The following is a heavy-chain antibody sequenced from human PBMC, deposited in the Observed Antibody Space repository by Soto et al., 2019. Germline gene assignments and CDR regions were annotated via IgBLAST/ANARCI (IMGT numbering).Heavy chain of an antibody. CDR3: ARGPHSSFDDSGYSGSFDI. Sequence: PSETLSLTCTVSGASVSDLFWGWIRQHPGKGREWIGYIYYSGSPYYNYNPSLKSRVTTSVDTSENQISLKLTSVTAADTAVYYCARGPHSSFDDSGYSGSFDIWGQGIVVTVSS. V-gene: IGHV4-30-4*01. CDR2: IYYSGSP. CDR1: GASVSDLF. D-gene: IGHD3-22*01. J-gene: IGHJ3*02.